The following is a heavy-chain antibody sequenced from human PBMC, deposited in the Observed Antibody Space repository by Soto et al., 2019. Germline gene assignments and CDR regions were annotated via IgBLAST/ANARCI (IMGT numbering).Heavy chain of an antibody. CDR1: GGSISSGDYY. J-gene: IGHJ5*02. CDR3: ARDTAARALGDWFDP. V-gene: IGHV4-30-4*01. D-gene: IGHD6-6*01. Sequence: KTSETLSLTCTVSGGSISSGDYYWSWIRQPPGKGLEWIGYIYYSGSTYYNPSLKSRVTISVDTSKNQFSLKLSSVTAADTAVYYCARDTAARALGDWFDPWGQGTLVTVSS. CDR2: IYYSGST.